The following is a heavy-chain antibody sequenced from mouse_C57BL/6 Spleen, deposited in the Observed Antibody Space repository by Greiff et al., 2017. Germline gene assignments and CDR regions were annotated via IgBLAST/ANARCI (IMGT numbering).Heavy chain of an antibody. Sequence: EVQLQKSGPGLVKPSQSLSLTCSVTGYSITSGYYWNWIRQFPGNKLEWMGYISYDGSNNYNPSLKNRISITRDTSKNQFFLKLNSVTTEDTATYYCARGTTFDYWGQGTTLTVAS. CDR2: ISYDGSN. J-gene: IGHJ2*01. D-gene: IGHD1-1*01. CDR1: GYSITSGYY. CDR3: ARGTTFDY. V-gene: IGHV3-6*01.